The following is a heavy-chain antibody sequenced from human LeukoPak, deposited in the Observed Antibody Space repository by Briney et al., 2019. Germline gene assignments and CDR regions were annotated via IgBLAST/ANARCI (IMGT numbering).Heavy chain of an antibody. J-gene: IGHJ4*02. CDR1: GGSISSYY. CDR3: ARLNVDTTMAHDY. V-gene: IGHV4-59*01. CDR2: IYYSGST. Sequence: SETLSLTCTVSGGSISSYYWNWIRQPPGKGLEWIGYIYYSGSTNHNPSLKSRVTISVDTSKNQFSLKLSPVTAADTAVYYCARLNVDTTMAHDYWGQGTLVTVSS. D-gene: IGHD5-18*01.